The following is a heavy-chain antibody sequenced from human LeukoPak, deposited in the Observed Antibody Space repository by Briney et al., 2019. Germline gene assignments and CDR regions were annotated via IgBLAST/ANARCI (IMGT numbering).Heavy chain of an antibody. V-gene: IGHV3-48*01. CDR1: EFTFSSYS. Sequence: QPGGSLRLSCEASEFTFSSYSMNWVRQAPGKGLEWVSYISSSSSTIYYAGSVKGRFTISRDNAKNSLYLQMNSLRVEDTAVYYCARSRGNSGSYPLDYWGQGTLVTVSS. D-gene: IGHD1-26*01. CDR3: ARSRGNSGSYPLDY. CDR2: ISSSSSTI. J-gene: IGHJ4*02.